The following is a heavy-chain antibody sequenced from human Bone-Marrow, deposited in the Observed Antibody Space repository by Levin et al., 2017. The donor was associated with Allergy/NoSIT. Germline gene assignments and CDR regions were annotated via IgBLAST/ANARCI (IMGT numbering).Heavy chain of an antibody. V-gene: IGHV3-48*03. J-gene: IGHJ6*02. D-gene: IGHD1-26*01. CDR2: ISSSGSTI. Sequence: GGSLRLSCAASGFTFSSYEMNWVRQAPGKGLEWVSYISSSGSTIYYADSVKGRFTISRDNAKNSLYLQMNSLRAEDTAVYYCARVGGAIVGATDDYYYGMDVWGQGTTVTVSS. CDR3: ARVGGAIVGATDDYYYGMDV. CDR1: GFTFSSYE.